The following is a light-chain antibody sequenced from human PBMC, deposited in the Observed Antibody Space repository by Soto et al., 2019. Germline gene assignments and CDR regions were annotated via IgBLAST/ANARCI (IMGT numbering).Light chain of an antibody. Sequence: EIVMTQSPATLSVSPGERATLSCRASQSVSSNLVWYQQKPGQAPRLLISGASTRATDIPARFSGSGSGTEFTLIISSLQSEDFAVYYCQQYDNWTRTFGQGTKVEVK. V-gene: IGKV3-15*01. CDR3: QQYDNWTRT. CDR1: QSVSSN. CDR2: GAS. J-gene: IGKJ1*01.